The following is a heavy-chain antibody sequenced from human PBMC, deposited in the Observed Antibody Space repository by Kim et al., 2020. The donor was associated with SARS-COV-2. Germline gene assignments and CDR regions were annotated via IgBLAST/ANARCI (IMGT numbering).Heavy chain of an antibody. Sequence: GGSLRLSCVASGFTFTTSPMGWVRQAPGEGLEWVSRISWDGTRTYYADSVKGRVTMSSDKPKNTVFLDMNSLRVEDTAVYYCAKGVTNSGFDYWGQGA. CDR1: GFTFTTSP. V-gene: IGHV3-23*01. CDR3: AKGVTNSGFDY. CDR2: ISWDGTRT. D-gene: IGHD4-17*01. J-gene: IGHJ4*02.